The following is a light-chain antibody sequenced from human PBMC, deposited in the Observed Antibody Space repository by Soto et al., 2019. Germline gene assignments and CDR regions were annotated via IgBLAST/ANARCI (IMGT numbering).Light chain of an antibody. J-gene: IGKJ4*01. CDR2: GAS. CDR3: QQYGSSPLT. CDR1: QSVSSSY. V-gene: IGKV3-20*01. Sequence: EIVLTQSPGTLSLSPGERASLSCRASQSVSSSYLAWYQQKPGQAPRLLIYGASSRATGIPDRFSGSWSGTDVTLTISRLEPEDFAVYYCQQYGSSPLTFGGGTKVEIK.